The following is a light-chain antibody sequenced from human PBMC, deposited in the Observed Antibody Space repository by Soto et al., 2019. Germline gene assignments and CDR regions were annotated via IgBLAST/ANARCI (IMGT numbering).Light chain of an antibody. V-gene: IGKV3-15*01. J-gene: IGKJ2*01. CDR1: QSVASN. CDR2: GAS. Sequence: EIVMTQSPASLSVSPGDGATLSCRASQSVASNVAWYQQKPGQGPRLLIHGASTRAVGVPARFSGSGSGTDFTLTISSLQSEDFAVYHCQQYHNWPPQYTFGQGTKLQIQ. CDR3: QQYHNWPPQYT.